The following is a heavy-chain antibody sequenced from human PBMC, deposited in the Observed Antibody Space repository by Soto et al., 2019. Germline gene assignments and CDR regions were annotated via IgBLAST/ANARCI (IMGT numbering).Heavy chain of an antibody. J-gene: IGHJ6*02. CDR2: ISYEGSHK. CDR1: GFDFSSHG. D-gene: IGHD1-7*01. V-gene: IGHV3-30*18. CDR3: AKDFELPDGDYYHYGMDV. Sequence: QVQLVESGGGVVQSGGSLRLSCLASGFDFSSHGMYWVRQAPGRGLEWVALISYEGSHKFYVDSLKGRFTISRDNSKHTLYSHMSSLRPEDTALYYCAKDFELPDGDYYHYGMDVWGQGTTVSVSS.